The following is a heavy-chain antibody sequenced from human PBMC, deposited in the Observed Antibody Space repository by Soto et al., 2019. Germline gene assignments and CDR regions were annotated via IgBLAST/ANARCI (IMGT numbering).Heavy chain of an antibody. Sequence: GGSLRLSCAASEFTFSNYAMSWVRQAPGKGLEWVSSISDNGGTTYYADSVKGRFTISRDNSKNTLYLQMNSLRAEDTAVYYCAKDTSYYDILTGYSAPGAFDIWGQGTMVTVSS. CDR1: EFTFSNYA. CDR2: ISDNGGTT. CDR3: AKDTSYYDILTGYSAPGAFDI. J-gene: IGHJ3*02. V-gene: IGHV3-23*01. D-gene: IGHD3-9*01.